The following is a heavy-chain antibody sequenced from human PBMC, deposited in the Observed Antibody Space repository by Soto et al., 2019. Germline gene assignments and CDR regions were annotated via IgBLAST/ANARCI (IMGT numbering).Heavy chain of an antibody. D-gene: IGHD1-26*01. Sequence: GGSLRLSCAASGFTFSNYGIHWVRQAPGKGLEWVAIIWHDGNNKYYADSVRGRFIISRDNSKNRLYLQMNSLRAEDTAVYYCASDLVGASDSYGLDVWGQGTPVTVSS. V-gene: IGHV3-33*01. CDR2: IWHDGNNK. J-gene: IGHJ6*02. CDR1: GFTFSNYG. CDR3: ASDLVGASDSYGLDV.